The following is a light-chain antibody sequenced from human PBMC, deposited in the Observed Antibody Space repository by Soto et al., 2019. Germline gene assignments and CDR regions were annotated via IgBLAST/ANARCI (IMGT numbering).Light chain of an antibody. CDR1: QSIITS. J-gene: IGKJ1*01. V-gene: IGKV1-5*03. Sequence: DIQMTRSPSTLSASVGDRVTITCRASQSIITSLAWYQQKPGKAPKLLIYKASSLQSGVPSRFSGSGSGTEFTLAMSSLQPDDFATYYCQQYNSYSRTFGQGTKVDIK. CDR3: QQYNSYSRT. CDR2: KAS.